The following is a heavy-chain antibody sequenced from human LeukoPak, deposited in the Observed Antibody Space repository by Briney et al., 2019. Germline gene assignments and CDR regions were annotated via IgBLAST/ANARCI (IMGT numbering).Heavy chain of an antibody. Sequence: GGSLRLSCAASGFTFSSYDMHWVRQATGKGLEWVSAISTAGDTYYADSVKGRFTISRENAKNSFYLQMNSLRAGDTAVYYCARVRPSTGYYETDYWGQGTLVTVSS. CDR1: GFTFSSYD. D-gene: IGHD3-9*01. V-gene: IGHV3-13*01. CDR3: ARVRPSTGYYETDY. CDR2: ISTAGDT. J-gene: IGHJ4*02.